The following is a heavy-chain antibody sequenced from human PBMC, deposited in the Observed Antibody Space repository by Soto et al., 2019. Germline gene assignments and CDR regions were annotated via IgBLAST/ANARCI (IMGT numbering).Heavy chain of an antibody. CDR3: ARRSSGWSDY. V-gene: IGHV1-2*02. CDR1: GYTFSDYH. Sequence: QVQLVQSGAEVKKPGASVNISCKASGYTFSDYHMHWVRQAPGQGREWMGWINPNSGGTKSAQKCQGRVTMTRDTSISTAYMELSNLRSDDTAVYYCARRSSGWSDYWGQGTLVTVSS. D-gene: IGHD6-19*01. CDR2: INPNSGGT. J-gene: IGHJ4*02.